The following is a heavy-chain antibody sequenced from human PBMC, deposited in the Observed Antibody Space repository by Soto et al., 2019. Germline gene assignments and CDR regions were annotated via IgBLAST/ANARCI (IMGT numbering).Heavy chain of an antibody. Sequence: QVQLVQSGAEVKKPGSSVKVSCKASGGTFSSYTISWVRQAPGQGLEWMGRIIPILGIANYAQKFQGRVTITADKSTSTAYMELSSLRSEDTAVYYCARSYDSSGYYWDDYWGQGTLVTVSS. CDR2: IIPILGIA. J-gene: IGHJ4*02. V-gene: IGHV1-69*02. D-gene: IGHD3-22*01. CDR1: GGTFSSYT. CDR3: ARSYDSSGYYWDDY.